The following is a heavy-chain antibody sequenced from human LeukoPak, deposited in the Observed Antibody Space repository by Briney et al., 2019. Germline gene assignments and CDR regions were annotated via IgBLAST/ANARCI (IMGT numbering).Heavy chain of an antibody. CDR1: GGSISSYY. Sequence: SETLSLTCTVSGGSISSYYWGWIRQPPGKGLEWIGYIYYSGSTTYNPSLKSRVTISVETSTKQFSLKLSSVTAADPAVYYCAGSPTRETIFGAVITEIFDYWGQGTLVTVSS. J-gene: IGHJ4*02. V-gene: IGHV4-59*01. CDR2: IYYSGST. CDR3: AGSPTRETIFGAVITEIFDY. D-gene: IGHD3-3*01.